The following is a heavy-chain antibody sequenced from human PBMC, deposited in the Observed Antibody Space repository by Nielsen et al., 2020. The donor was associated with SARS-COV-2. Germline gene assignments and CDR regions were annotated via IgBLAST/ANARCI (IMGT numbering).Heavy chain of an antibody. CDR3: ARHGLWGHIYWFDP. CDR1: GYSFTTYW. Sequence: GESLKISCKGSGYSFTTYWIGWVRQMPGKGLEWMGSIYPSDSHTIYSPSFQGQVTISADKSINTAYLQWSSLKASDTAIYYCARHGLWGHIYWFDPWGQGTLVTVSS. D-gene: IGHD7-27*01. J-gene: IGHJ5*02. V-gene: IGHV5-51*01. CDR2: IYPSDSHT.